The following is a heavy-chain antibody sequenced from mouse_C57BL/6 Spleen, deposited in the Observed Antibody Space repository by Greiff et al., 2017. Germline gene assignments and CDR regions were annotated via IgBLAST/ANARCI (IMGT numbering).Heavy chain of an antibody. CDR3: ARYLPYAMDY. V-gene: IGHV1-20*01. D-gene: IGHD5-5*01. Sequence: EVQLQQPGPELVKPGDSVKISCKASGYSFTGSFMNWVMQSHGKSLEWIGRINPYNGDNFYNQKFKGKATLTVDKSSSTAHMALRSPTSEDSAVYYCARYLPYAMDYWGQGTSVTVAS. CDR1: GYSFTGSF. J-gene: IGHJ4*01. CDR2: INPYNGDN.